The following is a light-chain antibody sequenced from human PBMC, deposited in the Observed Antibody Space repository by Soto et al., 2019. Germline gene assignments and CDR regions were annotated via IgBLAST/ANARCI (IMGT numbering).Light chain of an antibody. J-gene: IGKJ4*01. Sequence: AIPLTQSQSSLSASLLQRLRIXWRASQGIRNDLGWYQQKPGKAPKLLIYAASSLQSGVPSRFSGSGSGTDFTLTISSLQPEDFATYSCQQTYRTPLTFGGGTKVDIK. V-gene: IGKV1-6*01. CDR1: QGIRND. CDR2: AAS. CDR3: QQTYRTPLT.